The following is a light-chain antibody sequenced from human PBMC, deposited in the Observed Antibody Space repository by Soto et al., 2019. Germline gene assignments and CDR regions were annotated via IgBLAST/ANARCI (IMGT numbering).Light chain of an antibody. V-gene: IGLV1-40*01. Sequence: QSALTQPPSVSGAPGQRITISCTGTSSNIGAGSGVHWYQQLPGTAPKLLISGDGNRPSGVPDRFSGSKSGTSASLAITGLQAEDEADYYCQSYDTSLSEVVFGGGTKLTVL. CDR1: SSNIGAGSG. CDR2: GDG. J-gene: IGLJ2*01. CDR3: QSYDTSLSEVV.